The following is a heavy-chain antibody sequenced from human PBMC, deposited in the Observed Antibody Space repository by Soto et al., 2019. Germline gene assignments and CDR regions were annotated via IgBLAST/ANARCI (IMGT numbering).Heavy chain of an antibody. CDR3: ARGLAYGSHGWFDP. V-gene: IGHV3-13*04. CDR1: GFTFSSYD. D-gene: IGHD3-16*01. CDR2: IGTAGDT. J-gene: IGHJ5*02. Sequence: PGGSLRLSCAASGFTFSSYDMHWVRQATGKGLEWVSAIGTAGDTYYPGSVKGRFTISRENAKNSLYLQMNSLRAGDTAVYYCARGLAYGSHGWFDPWGQGTLVTVSS.